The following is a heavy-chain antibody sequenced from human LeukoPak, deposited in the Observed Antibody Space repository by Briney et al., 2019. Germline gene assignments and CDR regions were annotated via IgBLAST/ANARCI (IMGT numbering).Heavy chain of an antibody. CDR1: GGSISSYY. J-gene: IGHJ5*02. Sequence: SETLSLTCTVSGGSISSYYWSWIRQPPGKGLEWIGYIYYSGSTNYNPSLKSRVTISADTSNNQFSLKLGSVTAADTAVYYCARGGEYCSGGTCYWFDRWGQGTLVTVSS. V-gene: IGHV4-59*01. CDR2: IYYSGST. CDR3: ARGGEYCSGGTCYWFDR. D-gene: IGHD2-15*01.